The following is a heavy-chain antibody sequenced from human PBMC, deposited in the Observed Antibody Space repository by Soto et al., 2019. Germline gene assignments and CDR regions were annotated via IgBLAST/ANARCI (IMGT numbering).Heavy chain of an antibody. CDR3: ARERLRGGMDV. D-gene: IGHD3-16*01. J-gene: IGHJ6*02. Sequence: SETLSLTCTVSGGSISSGDYYWSWIRQPPGKGLEWIGYIYYSGGTNYNPSLKSRVTISVDTSKNQFSLKLSSVTAAETAVYYCARERLRGGMDVWGQGTTVTVSS. CDR1: GGSISSGDYY. V-gene: IGHV4-30-4*01. CDR2: IYYSGGT.